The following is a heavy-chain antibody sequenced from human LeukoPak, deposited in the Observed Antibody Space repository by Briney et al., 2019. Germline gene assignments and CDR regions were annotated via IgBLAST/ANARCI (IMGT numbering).Heavy chain of an antibody. Sequence: SETLSLTCSVSGGSITSHYWNWIRQPAAKGLEWIGRMYISGSTNYNPTLKSRVSMSIDTSKNQFSLKLRSVTAADTAVYYCARWDYNSIDYWGQGTLVTVSS. J-gene: IGHJ4*02. CDR2: MYISGST. CDR3: ARWDYNSIDY. D-gene: IGHD3-10*01. CDR1: GGSITSHY. V-gene: IGHV4-4*07.